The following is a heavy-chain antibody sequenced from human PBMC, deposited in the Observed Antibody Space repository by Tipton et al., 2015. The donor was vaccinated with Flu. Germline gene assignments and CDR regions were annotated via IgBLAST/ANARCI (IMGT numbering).Heavy chain of an antibody. Sequence: TLSLTCAVSGDSISSDFYWAWIRQFPGKGLEWIGTVSRTGSTIYNPSLKSRVIISGDTSKNQLSLKLSSVTAADTAVYYCARESLPDYYYYYGLDVWGQGTTVTVSS. CDR1: GDSISSDFY. CDR2: VSRTGST. V-gene: IGHV4-38-2*02. J-gene: IGHJ6*02. CDR3: ARESLPDYYYYYGLDV.